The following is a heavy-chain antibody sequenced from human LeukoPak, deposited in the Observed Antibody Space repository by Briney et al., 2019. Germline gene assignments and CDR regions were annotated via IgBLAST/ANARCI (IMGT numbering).Heavy chain of an antibody. V-gene: IGHV1-18*01. J-gene: IGHJ4*02. D-gene: IGHD2-15*01. CDR1: GYTFTSYG. CDR2: ISAYNGNT. CDR3: ARASTLGYCSGGSCYDFDY. Sequence: GASVKVSCKASGYTFTSYGISWVRQAPGQGLEWMGWISAYNGNTNYAQKLQGRVTMTTDTSTSTAYMELRSLRSDDTAVYYCARASTLGYCSGGSCYDFDYWGQGTLVTVSS.